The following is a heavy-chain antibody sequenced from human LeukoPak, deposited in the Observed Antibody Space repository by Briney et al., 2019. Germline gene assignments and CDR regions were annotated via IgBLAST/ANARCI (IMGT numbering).Heavy chain of an antibody. D-gene: IGHD5-18*01. J-gene: IGHJ4*02. Sequence: SPGGSLRLSCAASGFTFSDYYMSWIRQAPGKGLEWVSYISSSGSTIYYADSVKGRFTISRDNAKNSLYLQMNSLRAEDTAVYYCATPNPHTAMALSWGQGTLVTVSS. CDR2: ISSSGSTI. V-gene: IGHV3-11*01. CDR3: ATPNPHTAMALS. CDR1: GFTFSDYY.